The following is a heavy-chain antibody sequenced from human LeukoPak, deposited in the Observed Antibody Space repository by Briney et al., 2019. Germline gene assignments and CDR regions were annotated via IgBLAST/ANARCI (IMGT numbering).Heavy chain of an antibody. CDR1: GFTFNTYG. CDR2: IRYDGSTK. J-gene: IGHJ3*02. CDR3: ASFTRIVPDASAFDI. Sequence: GGSLRLSCAASGFTFNTYGMQWVRQAPRKGLEWVAFIRYDGSTKYYADSVKGRFTISRDNAKNSLYLQMNSLRAEDTAVYYCASFTRIVPDASAFDIWGQGTMVTVSS. D-gene: IGHD3-22*01. V-gene: IGHV3-30*02.